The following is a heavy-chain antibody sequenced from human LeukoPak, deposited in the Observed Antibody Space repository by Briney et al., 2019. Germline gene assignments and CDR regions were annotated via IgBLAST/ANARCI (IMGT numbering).Heavy chain of an antibody. CDR1: GFTFSSYG. D-gene: IGHD3-22*01. J-gene: IGHJ3*02. V-gene: IGHV3-30*18. CDR3: AKGYGYYDSSGYAFDI. Sequence: GRSLRLSCAASGFTFSSYGMHWVRQAPGKGLEWVAVIWYGGSNKYYADSVKGRFTISRDNSKNTLYLQMNSLRAEDTAVYYCAKGYGYYDSSGYAFDIWGQGTMVTVSS. CDR2: IWYGGSNK.